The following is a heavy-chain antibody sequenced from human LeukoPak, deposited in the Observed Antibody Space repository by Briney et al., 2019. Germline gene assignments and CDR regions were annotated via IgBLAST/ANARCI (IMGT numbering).Heavy chain of an antibody. D-gene: IGHD3-22*01. Sequence: GGSLRLSCAASGFTFSSYAMSWVRQAPGKGLQWVSAISGSGGSTYYADSVKGRFTISRDNSKNTLYLQMNSLRAEDTAVYYCAKVDPYYYDSSGYKNDYWGQGTLVTVSS. CDR2: ISGSGGST. V-gene: IGHV3-23*01. J-gene: IGHJ4*02. CDR1: GFTFSSYA. CDR3: AKVDPYYYDSSGYKNDY.